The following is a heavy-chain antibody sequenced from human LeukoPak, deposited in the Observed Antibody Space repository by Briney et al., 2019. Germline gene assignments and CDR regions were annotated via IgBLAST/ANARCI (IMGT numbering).Heavy chain of an antibody. Sequence: GGSLRLSXAXSGFTFDDYXXXXXRQAXGXXXXXXXXXSGDGGSTYYADSVXXXFTXXRDNSKNSLYLQMNSLRTEDTALYYCAKDFEYSSSPGGVDYWGQGTLVTVSS. J-gene: IGHJ4*02. CDR2: XSGDGGST. CDR1: GFTFDDYX. V-gene: IGHV3-43*02. CDR3: AKDFEYSSSPGGVDY. D-gene: IGHD6-6*01.